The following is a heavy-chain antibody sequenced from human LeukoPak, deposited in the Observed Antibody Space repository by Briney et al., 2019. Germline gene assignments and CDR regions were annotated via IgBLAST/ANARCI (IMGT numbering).Heavy chain of an antibody. CDR2: IIPIFGTA. D-gene: IGHD6-13*01. Sequence: ASVKVSCKASGGTFSSYAISWVRQAPGQGLEWMGGIIPIFGTANYAQKFQGRVTITADESTSTAYMELSSLRSEDTAVYYCASIAAAGPHNWFDPWGQGTLVTVSS. V-gene: IGHV1-69*13. J-gene: IGHJ5*02. CDR1: GGTFSSYA. CDR3: ASIAAAGPHNWFDP.